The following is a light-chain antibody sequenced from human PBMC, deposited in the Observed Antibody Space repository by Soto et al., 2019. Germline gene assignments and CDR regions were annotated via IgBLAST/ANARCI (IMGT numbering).Light chain of an antibody. CDR3: QQYGSSGT. CDR1: QSISNR. J-gene: IGKJ1*01. CDR2: DAS. Sequence: DIQMTQSPSTLSASVGDRVSITCRASQSISNRLAWYQQKPGKAPKVLIYDASSLESGVPSRFSGSGSGTEFILTISRLEPEDFAVYYCQQYGSSGTFGQGPRWIS. V-gene: IGKV1-5*01.